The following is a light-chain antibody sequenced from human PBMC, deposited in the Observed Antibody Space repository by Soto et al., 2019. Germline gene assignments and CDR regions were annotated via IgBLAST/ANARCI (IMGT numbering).Light chain of an antibody. J-gene: IGLJ3*02. CDR2: DNN. CDR1: SSNIGNNY. CDR3: GTWDSSLSAV. V-gene: IGLV1-51*01. Sequence: QSVLTQPTSVSAAPGQTVTISCSGSSSNIGNNYVSWYQQLPGTAPKLLIYDNNKRPSGIPDRFSGSKSGTSATLGITGLQTGGEADYYCGTWDSSLSAVFGGGTKLTVL.